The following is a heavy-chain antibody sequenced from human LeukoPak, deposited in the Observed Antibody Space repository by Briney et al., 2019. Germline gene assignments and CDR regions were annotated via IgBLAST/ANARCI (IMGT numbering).Heavy chain of an antibody. CDR2: IKQDGNEK. Sequence: RTGGSLRLSCAASGFTFSTYWMSWVPQAPGKALEWVANIKQDGNEKYYVDSVKGRFTISRDNAKNSLYLQMNSLRAEDTAVYYCARSYGGDDILTGSFDYWGQGTLVTVSS. J-gene: IGHJ4*02. CDR3: ARSYGGDDILTGSFDY. D-gene: IGHD3-9*01. CDR1: GFTFSTYW. V-gene: IGHV3-7*01.